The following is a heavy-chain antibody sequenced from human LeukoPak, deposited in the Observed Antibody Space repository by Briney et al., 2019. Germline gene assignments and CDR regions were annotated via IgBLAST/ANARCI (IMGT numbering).Heavy chain of an antibody. J-gene: IGHJ4*02. V-gene: IGHV1-18*01. Sequence: ASVKVSCKASGYTFTSYGISWVRRAPGRGLEWMGWISAYNGNTNYAQKLQGRVTMTTDTSTSTAYMELRSLRSDDTAVYYCARSFYDSSGPQLDYWGQGTLVTVSS. CDR3: ARSFYDSSGPQLDY. D-gene: IGHD3-22*01. CDR1: GYTFTSYG. CDR2: ISAYNGNT.